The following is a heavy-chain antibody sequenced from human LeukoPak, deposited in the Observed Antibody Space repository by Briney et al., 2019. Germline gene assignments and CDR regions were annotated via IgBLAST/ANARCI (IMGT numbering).Heavy chain of an antibody. D-gene: IGHD5-18*01. CDR2: INWNGGGT. CDR3: ARDVGYSYGTYFDY. Sequence: GGSLRLSCAASGFTFDDYGMSWVRHAPGKGLEWVSGINWNGGGTGYADSVKGRFTISRDNAKNSLYLQMNSLRAEDTALYYCARDVGYSYGTYFDYWGQGTLVTVSS. V-gene: IGHV3-20*04. J-gene: IGHJ4*02. CDR1: GFTFDDYG.